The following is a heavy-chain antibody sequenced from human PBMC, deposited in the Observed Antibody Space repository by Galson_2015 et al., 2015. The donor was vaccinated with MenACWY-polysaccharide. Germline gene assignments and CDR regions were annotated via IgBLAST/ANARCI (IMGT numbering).Heavy chain of an antibody. V-gene: IGHV6-1*01. CDR3: ARDPASTSWCYSDY. CDR2: TYYRSKWYN. J-gene: IGHJ4*02. Sequence: CAISGDSVSSNSAAWNWIRQPPSRGLEWLGRTYYRSKWYNDYAVSVKSRITINPDTSKNHFSLQLNSVTPDDTAIYYCARDPASTSWCYSDYWGQGTLVTVSS. D-gene: IGHD6-13*01. CDR1: GDSVSSNSAA.